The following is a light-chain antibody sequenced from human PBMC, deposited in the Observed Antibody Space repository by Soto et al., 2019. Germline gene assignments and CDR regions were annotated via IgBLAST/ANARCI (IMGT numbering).Light chain of an antibody. J-gene: IGKJ1*01. V-gene: IGKV1-27*01. CDR3: QKYNSAPWT. CDR2: VAS. CDR1: QGISNY. Sequence: DIQMTQSPSSLSASVGDRVTITCRASQGISNYLAWYQQQPGKVPKLLIYVASTLQSGVPSRFSGSGSGTDFTLTISSLQPEDVATYYCQKYNSAPWTFGQVTKVEIK.